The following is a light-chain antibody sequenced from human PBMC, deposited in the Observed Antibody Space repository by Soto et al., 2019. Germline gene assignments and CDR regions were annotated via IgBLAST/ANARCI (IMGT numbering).Light chain of an antibody. V-gene: IGKV3-11*01. CDR1: QSVKTY. CDR3: QQRNDSPTT. J-gene: IGKJ5*01. Sequence: EIVLTQSPATLSLSPGERATLSCRASQSVKTYLTRYQQKPGQAPRLLIYDASNRATGIPPRFSGSGYGTDFTLTISTLEPEDFAVYYCQQRNDSPTTFGQGTRLEI. CDR2: DAS.